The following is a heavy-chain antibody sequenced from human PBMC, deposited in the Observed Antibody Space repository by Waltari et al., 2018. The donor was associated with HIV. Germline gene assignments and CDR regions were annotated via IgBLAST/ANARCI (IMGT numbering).Heavy chain of an antibody. Sequence: EVQLVESGGGLVKPGGSLGLSCAASGFTFNSYTMNWVRQAPGKGLGWVSRSSGGSSYIHYADSVEGRFTISRDNAKNSLYLQMNSLRAEDTAVYYCARVDTLVRGVRVYYYGMDVWGQGTTVTVSS. D-gene: IGHD3-10*01. CDR3: ARVDTLVRGVRVYYYGMDV. V-gene: IGHV3-21*01. CDR1: GFTFNSYT. J-gene: IGHJ6*02. CDR2: SSGGSSYI.